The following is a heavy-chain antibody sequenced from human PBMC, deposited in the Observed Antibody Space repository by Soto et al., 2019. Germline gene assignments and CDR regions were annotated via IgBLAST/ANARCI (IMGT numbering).Heavy chain of an antibody. V-gene: IGHV3-74*01. CDR3: ARGCYGDPPALDY. CDR1: GFTFSSDY. J-gene: IGHJ4*02. CDR2: LKTDGSFS. Sequence: EVQLVESGGGLVQHGGSLRLSCAASGFTFSSDYMHWVRHDPGKGLVWISRLKTDGSFSSYADSVKGRFTISRDNARNTWFLQMNSLSDDDTAVYYCARGCYGDPPALDYWGQGTLVSVSS. D-gene: IGHD2-15*01.